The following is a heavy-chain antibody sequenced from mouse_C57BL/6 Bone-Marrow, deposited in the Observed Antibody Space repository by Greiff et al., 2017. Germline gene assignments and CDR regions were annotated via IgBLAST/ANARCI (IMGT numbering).Heavy chain of an antibody. CDR2: IDPSDSYT. V-gene: IGHV1-50*01. CDR1: GYTFTSYW. J-gene: IGHJ3*01. Sequence: QVQLQQPGAELVKPGASVKLSCKASGYTFTSYWMQWVKQRPGQGLEWIGEIDPSDSYTNYNQKFKGKATLTVDTSSSTAYMQLSSLTSEDSAVYDCASLFYWGQGTLVTVSA. CDR3: ASLFY.